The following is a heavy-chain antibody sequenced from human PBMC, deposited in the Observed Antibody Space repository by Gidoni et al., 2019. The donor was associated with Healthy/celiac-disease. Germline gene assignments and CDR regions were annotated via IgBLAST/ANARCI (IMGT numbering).Heavy chain of an antibody. CDR2: ISGSGGST. J-gene: IGHJ4*02. CDR1: GFTFSSYA. D-gene: IGHD6-13*01. Sequence: EVQLLESGGGLVRPGGSLSLSCAASGFTFSSYAMSWVRPAPGKGLEWVSAISGSGGSTYYADSVKCRFTISRDNSKNTLYLQMNSLSAEDTAVSYCAKEESAAAGVPGYWGQGTLVTVSS. V-gene: IGHV3-23*01. CDR3: AKEESAAAGVPGY.